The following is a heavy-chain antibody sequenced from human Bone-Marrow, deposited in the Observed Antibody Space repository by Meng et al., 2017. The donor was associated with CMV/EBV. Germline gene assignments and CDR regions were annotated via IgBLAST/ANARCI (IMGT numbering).Heavy chain of an antibody. V-gene: IGHV3-23*01. D-gene: IGHD5-12*01. CDR3: ARNSGYAYYYYYGMDV. J-gene: IGHJ6*02. CDR1: GFTFSNYA. Sequence: GESLKISCAASGFTFSNYAMSWVRQAPGKGLEWVSAISGSGGSTYYADSVKGRFTISRDNSKNTLYLQMNSLRAEDTAVYYCARNSGYAYYYYYGMDVWGQGTTVTVSS. CDR2: ISGSGGST.